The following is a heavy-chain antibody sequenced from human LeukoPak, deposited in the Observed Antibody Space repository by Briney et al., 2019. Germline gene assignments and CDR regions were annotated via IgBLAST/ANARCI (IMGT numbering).Heavy chain of an antibody. V-gene: IGHV3-30-3*01. D-gene: IGHD2-15*01. CDR2: ISDDGSNY. CDR1: GFTFSSYA. Sequence: GGSLRLSCAASGFTFSSYAMHWIRQAPGKGLEWVAVISDDGSNYSYAGSVKGRFTIFRDNAKNSLYLQMNSLRAEDTAVYYCARDSSGGIDYWGQGTLVTVSS. CDR3: ARDSSGGIDY. J-gene: IGHJ4*02.